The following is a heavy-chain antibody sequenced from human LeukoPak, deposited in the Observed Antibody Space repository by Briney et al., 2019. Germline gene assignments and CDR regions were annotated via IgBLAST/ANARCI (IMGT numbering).Heavy chain of an antibody. D-gene: IGHD1-26*01. CDR2: INHSGST. CDR3: ARWMVGATFDY. Sequence: SGTLSLTCAVYGGSFSGYYWNWIRQPPGKGLEWIGEINHSGSTNYNPSLKSRVTISVDTSKNQFSLKLSSVTAADTAVYYCARWMVGATFDYWGQGTLVTVSS. J-gene: IGHJ4*02. V-gene: IGHV4-34*01. CDR1: GGSFSGYY.